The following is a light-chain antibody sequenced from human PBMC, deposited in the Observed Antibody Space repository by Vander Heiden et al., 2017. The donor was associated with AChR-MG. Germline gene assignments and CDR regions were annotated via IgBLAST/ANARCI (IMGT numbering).Light chain of an antibody. CDR1: SSNIGAGYS. CDR3: QSYDSSLSGSWV. CDR2: DNN. V-gene: IGLV1-40*01. J-gene: IGLJ3*02. Sequence: QSVLTQPPSVSGAPGQRVTISCAGSSSNIGAGYSVHWYQQLPGTAPKLLIYDNNNRPSGVPDRFSGSKSGTSASLAITGLQAEDEADYYCQSYDSSLSGSWVFGGGTKLTVL.